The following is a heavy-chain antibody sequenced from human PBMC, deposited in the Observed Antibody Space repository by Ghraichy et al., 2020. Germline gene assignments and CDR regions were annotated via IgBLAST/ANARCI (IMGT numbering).Heavy chain of an antibody. CDR2: INPNSGGT. CDR1: GYTFTGYY. Sequence: ASVKVSCKASGYTFTGYYMHWVRQAPGQGLEWMGRINPNSGGTNYAQKFQGRVTMTRDTSISTAYMELSRLRSDDTAVYYCARGSARYSGYDFSGMDVWGQGTTVTVSS. CDR3: ARGSARYSGYDFSGMDV. J-gene: IGHJ6*02. V-gene: IGHV1-2*06. D-gene: IGHD5-12*01.